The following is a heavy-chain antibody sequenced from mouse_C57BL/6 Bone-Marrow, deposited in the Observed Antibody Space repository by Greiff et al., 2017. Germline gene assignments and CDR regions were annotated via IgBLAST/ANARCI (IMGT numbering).Heavy chain of an antibody. CDR1: GYTFTSYW. D-gene: IGHD2-4*01. Sequence: QVQLQQPGAELVKPGASVKVSCKASGYTFTSYWMHWVKQRPGQGLEWIGRIHPSDSATNYNQKFKGKATLTVDKSSSTAYMQLSSLTSEDAAVXYCAMDDYDGGGFDYWGQGTTLTVSS. CDR3: AMDDYDGGGFDY. CDR2: IHPSDSAT. J-gene: IGHJ2*01. V-gene: IGHV1-74*01.